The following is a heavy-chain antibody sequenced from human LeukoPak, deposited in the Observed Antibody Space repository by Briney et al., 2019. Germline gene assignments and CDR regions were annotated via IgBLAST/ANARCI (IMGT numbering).Heavy chain of an antibody. V-gene: IGHV1-58*01. Sequence: ASVKVSCKASGFTFTSSAVQWVRQARGQRLEWIGWIVVGSGHTNYAQKFQERVTITRDMSTSTAYMELSSLRAEDTAVYYCARGRPYYYDSSGYYYDAFDIWGQGTMVTVSS. J-gene: IGHJ3*02. CDR3: ARGRPYYYDSSGYYYDAFDI. D-gene: IGHD3-22*01. CDR1: GFTFTSSA. CDR2: IVVGSGHT.